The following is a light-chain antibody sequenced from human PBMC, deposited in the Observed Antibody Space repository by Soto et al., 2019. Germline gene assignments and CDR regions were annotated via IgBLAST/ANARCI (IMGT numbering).Light chain of an antibody. CDR3: QQRSKWPGALT. J-gene: IGKJ4*01. CDR1: QSVSSY. V-gene: IGKV3-11*01. CDR2: DAS. Sequence: EIVLTQSPATLSLSPGERATLSCRASQSVSSYLAWYQQKPGQAPRLLIYDASNRVTGIPARFSGSGSGTDFPLTITSLEPEDSAVYYCQQRSKWPGALTFGGGTKVEIK.